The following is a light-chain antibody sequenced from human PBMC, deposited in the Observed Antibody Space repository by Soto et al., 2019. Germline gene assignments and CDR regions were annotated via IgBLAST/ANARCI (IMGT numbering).Light chain of an antibody. CDR1: QSVSSY. CDR3: QQRSNWPQT. CDR2: DAS. Sequence: EIVLTQSPATLSLSPGERATLSCRASQSVSSYLAWYQQKPGQAPRLLIYDASNRATGIPARFSGSGSGTDFILTISSLEPEDFAVYYWQQRSNWPQTFGQGTKLEIK. J-gene: IGKJ2*01. V-gene: IGKV3-11*01.